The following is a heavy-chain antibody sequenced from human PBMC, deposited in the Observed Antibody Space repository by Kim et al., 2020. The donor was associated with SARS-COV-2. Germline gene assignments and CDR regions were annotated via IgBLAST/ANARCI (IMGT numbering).Heavy chain of an antibody. Sequence: SETLSLTCAVYGGSFSGYYWSWIRQPPGKGLEWIGEINHSGSTNYNPSLKSRVTISVDTSKNQFSLKLSSVTAADTAVYYCARGRGLGPYYYYGMDVWGQGTTVTVSS. V-gene: IGHV4-34*01. CDR2: INHSGST. CDR1: GGSFSGYY. J-gene: IGHJ6*02. CDR3: ARGRGLGPYYYYGMDV. D-gene: IGHD3-10*01.